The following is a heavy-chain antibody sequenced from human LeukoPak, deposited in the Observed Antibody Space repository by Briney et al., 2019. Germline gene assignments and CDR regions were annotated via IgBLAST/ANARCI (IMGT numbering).Heavy chain of an antibody. V-gene: IGHV1-8*01. CDR1: GYTFTSYD. D-gene: IGHD4-23*01. J-gene: IGHJ4*02. CDR3: ARVKTTVVNGEFDY. CDR2: MNPNSGNT. Sequence: GSSVKVSCKASGYTFTSYDINWVRQATGQGLEWMGWMNPNSGNTGYAQKFQGRVTMTRNTSISTAYMELSSLRSEDTAVYYCARVKTTVVNGEFDYWGQGTLATVSS.